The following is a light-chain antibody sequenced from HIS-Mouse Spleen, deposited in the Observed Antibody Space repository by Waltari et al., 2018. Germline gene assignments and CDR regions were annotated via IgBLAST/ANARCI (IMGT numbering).Light chain of an antibody. J-gene: IGLJ1*01. CDR2: DVS. CDR1: SSDVGGYTY. CDR3: CSYAGSYTGV. Sequence: QSALTQPRSVSGSPGQSVTISCTGTSSDVGGYTYVSWYQPHPGKAPKLRFYDVSKRPAGGRDRLSGSKSGNTAALTISGLQAEDEADYYCCSYAGSYTGVFGTGTKVTVL. V-gene: IGLV2-11*01.